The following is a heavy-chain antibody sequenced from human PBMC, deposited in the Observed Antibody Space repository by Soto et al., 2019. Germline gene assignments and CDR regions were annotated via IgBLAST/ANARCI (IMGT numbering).Heavy chain of an antibody. Sequence: QVQLVESGGGVVQPGRSLRLSCAASGFTFSSYGMHWVRQAPGKGLEWVAVISYDGSNKYYADSVKGRFTISRDNSKNTLYLQMNSLRAEDTAVYYCAKDLRYYYDSPAYYGMDVWGQGTTVTVCS. D-gene: IGHD3-22*01. CDR2: ISYDGSNK. V-gene: IGHV3-30*18. CDR3: AKDLRYYYDSPAYYGMDV. CDR1: GFTFSSYG. J-gene: IGHJ6*02.